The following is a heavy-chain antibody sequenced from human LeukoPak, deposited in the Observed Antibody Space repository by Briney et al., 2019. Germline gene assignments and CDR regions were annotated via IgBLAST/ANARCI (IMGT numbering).Heavy chain of an antibody. CDR1: GFTFSSYA. Sequence: QSGGSLRLSCAASGFTFSSYAIHWVRQAPGKGLEWVSVIYSGGSTYYADSVKGRFTISRDNSKNTLYLQMNSLRAEDTAVYYCARDFDYWGQGTLVTVSS. J-gene: IGHJ4*02. CDR3: ARDFDY. V-gene: IGHV3-66*01. CDR2: IYSGGST.